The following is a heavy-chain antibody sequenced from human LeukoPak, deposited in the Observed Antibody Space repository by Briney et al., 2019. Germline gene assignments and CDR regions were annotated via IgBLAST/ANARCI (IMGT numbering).Heavy chain of an antibody. V-gene: IGHV4-59*01. CDR2: IYYSGST. J-gene: IGHJ4*02. CDR3: ARWSNYYDSSGYYFSSFDY. Sequence: SETLSLTCTVSGVSISSYYWSWIRQPPGKGLEWIGYIYYSGSTNYNPSLKSRVTISVDTSKNQFSLKLSSVTAADTAVYYCARWSNYYDSSGYYFSSFDYWGQGTLVTVSS. CDR1: GVSISSYY. D-gene: IGHD3-22*01.